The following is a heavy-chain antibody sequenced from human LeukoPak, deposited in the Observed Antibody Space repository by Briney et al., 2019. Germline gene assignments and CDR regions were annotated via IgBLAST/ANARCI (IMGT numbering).Heavy chain of an antibody. CDR3: ARDLGYYYMDV. D-gene: IGHD3-16*01. Sequence: PGGSLRLSCAASGFTFSSYWMHWVRQAPGKGLVWVSRINSDGSSTSYADSVKGRFTISRDNAKNTLYPQMSSLRAEDTAVYYCARDLGYYYMDVWGKGTTVTVSS. J-gene: IGHJ6*03. CDR2: INSDGSST. CDR1: GFTFSSYW. V-gene: IGHV3-74*01.